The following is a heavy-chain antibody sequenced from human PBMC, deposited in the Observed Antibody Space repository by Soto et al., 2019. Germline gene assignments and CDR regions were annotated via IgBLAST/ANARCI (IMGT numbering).Heavy chain of an antibody. Sequence: SETMSQNRGVYDESISLYSRYCIRQSRGKGLEWIGKITPSGTSNYTPSLRSRVSISVDMSKNQFALRLTPVTAADTAVYYCARGGSSDWQVALDIWGQGTLVTVSS. D-gene: IGHD6-19*01. J-gene: IGHJ3*02. CDR1: DESISLYS. CDR3: ARGGSSDWQVALDI. CDR2: ITPSGTS. V-gene: IGHV4-34*01.